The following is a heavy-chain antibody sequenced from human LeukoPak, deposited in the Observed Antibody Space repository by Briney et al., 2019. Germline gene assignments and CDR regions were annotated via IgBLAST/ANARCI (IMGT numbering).Heavy chain of an antibody. Sequence: PSETLSLTCAVSGGPFSGYFWSWIRQAPGKGLEWVANIKQDGSEKYYVDSVKGRFTISRDNAKNSLYLQMNSLRAEDTAVYYCARGDYYDSSGYYFGDAFDIWGQGTMVTVSS. CDR3: ARGDYYDSSGYYFGDAFDI. J-gene: IGHJ3*02. D-gene: IGHD3-22*01. CDR1: GGPFSGYF. V-gene: IGHV3-7*01. CDR2: IKQDGSEK.